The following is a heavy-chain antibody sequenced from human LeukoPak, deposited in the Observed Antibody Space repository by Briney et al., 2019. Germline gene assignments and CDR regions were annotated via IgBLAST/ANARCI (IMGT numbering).Heavy chain of an antibody. D-gene: IGHD3-10*01. J-gene: IGHJ4*02. CDR3: AREIWFGESNAFDY. CDR1: GFTFSSYA. CDR2: ISYDGSNK. Sequence: GGSLRLSCAASGFTFSSYATHWVRQAPGKGLEWVAVISYDGSNKYYADSVKGRFTISRDNSKNTLYLQMNSLRAEDTAVYYCAREIWFGESNAFDYWGQGTLVTVSS. V-gene: IGHV3-30-3*01.